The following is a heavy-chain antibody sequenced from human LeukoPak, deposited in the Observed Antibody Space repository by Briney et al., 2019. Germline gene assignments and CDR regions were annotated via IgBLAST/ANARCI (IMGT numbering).Heavy chain of an antibody. CDR3: ARGPYSSSWYDY. Sequence: KTSETLSLTCTVSGGSISSYYWSWIRQPPGKGLEWTGYIYYSGSTNYNPSLKSRVTISVDTSKNQFSLKLSSVTAADTAVYYCARGPYSSSWYDYWGQGTLVTVSS. J-gene: IGHJ4*02. CDR2: IYYSGST. D-gene: IGHD6-13*01. CDR1: GGSISSYY. V-gene: IGHV4-59*01.